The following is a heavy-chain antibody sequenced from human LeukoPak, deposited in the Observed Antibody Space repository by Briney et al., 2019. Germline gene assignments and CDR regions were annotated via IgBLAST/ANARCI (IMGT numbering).Heavy chain of an antibody. CDR1: GITLSNYG. V-gene: IGHV3-23*01. CDR3: AKRGVVIRVILVGFHKEAYYFDS. D-gene: IGHD3-22*01. J-gene: IGHJ4*02. Sequence: GSLRLSCAVSGITLSNYGMSWVRQAPGKGLEWVAGISDSGGRTNYADSVKGRFTISRDNPKNTLYLQMNSLRAKDTAIYFCAKRGVVIRVILVGFHKEAYYFDSWGQGALVTVSS. CDR2: ISDSGGRT.